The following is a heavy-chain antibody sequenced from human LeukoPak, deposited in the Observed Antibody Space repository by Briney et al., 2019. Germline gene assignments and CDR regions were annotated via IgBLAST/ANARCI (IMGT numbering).Heavy chain of an antibody. CDR3: AKEYYGSGSYSYYYYYMDV. D-gene: IGHD3-10*01. CDR2: IRYDGSNK. CDR1: GFIFSHYA. V-gene: IGHV3-30*02. Sequence: GTSLRLSCAASGFIFSHYALHWVRQAPGKGLEWVAFIRYDGSNKYYADSVKGRFTISRDNSKNTLYLQMNSLRAEDTAVYYCAKEYYGSGSYSYYYYYMDVWGKGTTVTVSS. J-gene: IGHJ6*03.